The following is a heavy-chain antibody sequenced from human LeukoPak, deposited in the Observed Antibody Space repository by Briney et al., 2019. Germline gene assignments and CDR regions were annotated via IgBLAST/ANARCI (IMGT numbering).Heavy chain of an antibody. CDR3: ARAALLQMGPFDY. CDR2: IYYSGST. CDR1: GGSISSSSYY. Sequence: TTSETLSLTCSVSGGSISSSSYYWGWIRQPPGKGLEWIGNIYYSGSTYYNPSLKSRVTISVDTSMTQFSLRLTSVTAADTAVYYCARAALLQMGPFDYWGQGTLVTVSS. J-gene: IGHJ4*02. D-gene: IGHD3-22*01. V-gene: IGHV4-39*07.